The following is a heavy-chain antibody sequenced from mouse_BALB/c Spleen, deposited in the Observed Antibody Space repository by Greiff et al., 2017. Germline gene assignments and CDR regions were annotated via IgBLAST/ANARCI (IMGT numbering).Heavy chain of an antibody. CDR2: INPSNGRT. V-gene: IGHV1S81*02. CDR3: ARWDYYGSSYDY. J-gene: IGHJ2*01. Sequence: VQLQQSGAELVKPGASVKLSCKASGYTFTSYWMHWVKQRPGQGLEWIGEINPSNGRTNYNEKFKSKATLTVDKSSSTAYMQLSSLTSEDSAVYYCARWDYYGSSYDYWGQGTTLTVSS. CDR1: GYTFTSYW. D-gene: IGHD1-1*01.